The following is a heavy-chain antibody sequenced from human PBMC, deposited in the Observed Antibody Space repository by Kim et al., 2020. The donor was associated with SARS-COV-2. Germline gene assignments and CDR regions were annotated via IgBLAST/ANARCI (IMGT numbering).Heavy chain of an antibody. D-gene: IGHD1-20*01. Sequence: NYNPSLKSRVTISVDTSKNQFSLKLSSVTAADTAVYYCARSSLTVDAFDIWGQGTMVTVSS. CDR3: ARSSLTVDAFDI. V-gene: IGHV4-34*01. J-gene: IGHJ3*02.